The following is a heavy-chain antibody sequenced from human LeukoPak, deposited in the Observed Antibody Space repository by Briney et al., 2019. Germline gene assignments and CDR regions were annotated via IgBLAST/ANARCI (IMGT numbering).Heavy chain of an antibody. CDR3: ARGLNERAYYFDY. J-gene: IGHJ4*02. V-gene: IGHV4-34*01. CDR2: INHSGST. CDR1: GGSFSGYY. Sequence: SETLSLTCAVYGGSFSGYYWSWIRQPPGKGLEWIGEINHSGSTNYNPSLKSRVTISVDTSKNQFSLKLSSVTAADTAAYYCARGLNERAYYFDYWGQGTLVTVSS.